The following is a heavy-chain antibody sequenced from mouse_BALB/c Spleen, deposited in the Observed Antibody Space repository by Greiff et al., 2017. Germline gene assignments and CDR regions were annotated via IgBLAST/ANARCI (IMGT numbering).Heavy chain of an antibody. V-gene: IGHV1-9*01. CDR3: ARGGFYDGFAY. J-gene: IGHJ3*01. D-gene: IGHD2-3*01. CDR1: GYTFSSYW. Sequence: VQLQESGAELMKPGASVKISCKATGYTFSSYWIEWVKQRPGHGLEWIGEILPGSGSTNYNEKFKGKATFTADTSSNTAYMQLSSLTSEDSAVYYCARGGFYDGFAYWGQGTLVTVSA. CDR2: ILPGSGST.